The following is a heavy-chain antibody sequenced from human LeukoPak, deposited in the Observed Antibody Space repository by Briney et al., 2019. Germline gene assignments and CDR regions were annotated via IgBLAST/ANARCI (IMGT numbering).Heavy chain of an antibody. CDR3: AKGTPTLDC. Sequence: PGGSLRLSCAASGFTFSNHAMNWVRQAPGQGLEWVSLVNATGDSTYYADSVKGRFTISRDNSKDMVFLQMNSLRAEDAAVYFCAKGTPTLDCWGQGTRVTVSS. D-gene: IGHD3-16*01. J-gene: IGHJ4*02. V-gene: IGHV3-23*01. CDR1: GFTFSNHA. CDR2: VNATGDST.